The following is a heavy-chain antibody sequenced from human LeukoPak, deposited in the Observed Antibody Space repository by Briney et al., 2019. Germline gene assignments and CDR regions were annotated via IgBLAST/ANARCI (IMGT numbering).Heavy chain of an antibody. D-gene: IGHD6-13*01. CDR2: IKQDGSEK. V-gene: IGHV3-7*01. CDR3: ARAQFTSSSWLYYYYYYMDV. CDR1: GFTFSSYW. J-gene: IGHJ6*03. Sequence: PGGSLRLSCAASGFTFSSYWMSWVRQAPGKGLEWVANIKQDGSEKYYVDSVKGRFTVSRDNAKNSLYLQMNSLRAEDTAVYYCARAQFTSSSWLYYYYYYMDVWGKGTTVTVSS.